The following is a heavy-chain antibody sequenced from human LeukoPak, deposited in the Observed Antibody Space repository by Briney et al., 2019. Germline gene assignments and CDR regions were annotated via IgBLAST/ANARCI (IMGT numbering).Heavy chain of an antibody. D-gene: IGHD3-22*01. CDR1: GYSICGGYY. CDR2: IYHSGGT. J-gene: IGHJ5*02. Sequence: SETPSLTCTVSGYSICGGYYWGWIRQPPGKGLEWIGSIYHSGGTYYNPSLKSRVTISVDTSKNQFSLKLSSVTAADTAVYYCVRDRSYYDSSGYYHPNWFDPWGQGTLVTVSS. V-gene: IGHV4-38-2*02. CDR3: VRDRSYYDSSGYYHPNWFDP.